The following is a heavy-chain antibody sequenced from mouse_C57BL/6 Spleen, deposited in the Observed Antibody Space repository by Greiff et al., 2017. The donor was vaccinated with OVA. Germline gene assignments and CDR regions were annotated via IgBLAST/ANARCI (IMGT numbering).Heavy chain of an antibody. V-gene: IGHV1-66*01. CDR3: ARPWDVVDY. J-gene: IGHJ2*01. CDR2: IYPGSGNT. Sequence: VQLQQSGPELVKPGASVKISCKASGYSFTSYYIHWVKQRPGQGLEWIGWIYPGSGNTKYNEKFKGKATLTADTSSSTAYMQLSSRTSEDSAVYYCARPWDVVDYWGQGTTLTVSS. D-gene: IGHD4-1*01. CDR1: GYSFTSYY.